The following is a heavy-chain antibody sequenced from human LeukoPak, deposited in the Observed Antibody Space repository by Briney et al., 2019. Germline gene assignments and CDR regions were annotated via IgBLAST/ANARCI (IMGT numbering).Heavy chain of an antibody. Sequence: ASVKVSCKASGYTFTGYNMHWVRQAPGQGLEWMGWINPNSGGTNYAQKFQGRVTMTRDTSISTAYMELSRLRSDDTAVYYCARDYDSSGYYSYDYWGQGTLVTVSS. CDR1: GYTFTGYN. J-gene: IGHJ4*02. V-gene: IGHV1-2*02. CDR2: INPNSGGT. CDR3: ARDYDSSGYYSYDY. D-gene: IGHD3-22*01.